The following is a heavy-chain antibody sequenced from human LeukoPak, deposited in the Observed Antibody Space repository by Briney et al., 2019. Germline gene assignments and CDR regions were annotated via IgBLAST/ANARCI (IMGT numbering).Heavy chain of an antibody. V-gene: IGHV3-30*02. Sequence: PGGSLRLSCAASGFTFSSYGMHWVRQAPGKGLEWVTFIRYDGSYKYYADSVKGRFTISRDNSKSTLYLQMNSLRAEDTAVYYCAGIAAVAIYWGQGTLVTVSS. J-gene: IGHJ4*02. D-gene: IGHD6-13*01. CDR1: GFTFSSYG. CDR2: IRYDGSYK. CDR3: AGIAAVAIY.